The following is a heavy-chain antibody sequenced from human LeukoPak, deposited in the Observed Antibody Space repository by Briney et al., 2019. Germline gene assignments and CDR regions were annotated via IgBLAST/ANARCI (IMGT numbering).Heavy chain of an antibody. CDR1: GFTFSSYA. J-gene: IGHJ4*02. CDR2: ISGSGGST. V-gene: IGHV3-23*01. D-gene: IGHD3-16*02. Sequence: PGGSLRLSCAASGFTFSSYAMSWVRQAPGKGLEWVSAISGSGGSTYYADSVKGRFTISRDNSKNTLYLQMNSLRAEDTAVYYCAKTGYDYTWGSYRPTFFDYWGQGTLVTVSS. CDR3: AKTGYDYTWGSYRPTFFDY.